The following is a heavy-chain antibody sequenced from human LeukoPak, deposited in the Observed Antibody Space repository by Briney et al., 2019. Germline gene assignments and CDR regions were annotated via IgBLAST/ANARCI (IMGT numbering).Heavy chain of an antibody. Sequence: ASVKVSCKASGYTFTGYYMHWVRQAPGQGLEWMGWINPNSGGTNYAQKFQGRVTMTRDRSISTAYMELSRLRSEDTAVYYCARGPGGGWPYYYYYYMDVWGKGTTVTISS. CDR1: GYTFTGYY. CDR2: INPNSGGT. V-gene: IGHV1-2*02. CDR3: ARGPGGGWPYYYYYYMDV. D-gene: IGHD6-19*01. J-gene: IGHJ6*03.